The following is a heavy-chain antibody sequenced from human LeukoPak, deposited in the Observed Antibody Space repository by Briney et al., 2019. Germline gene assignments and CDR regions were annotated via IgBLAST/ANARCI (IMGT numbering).Heavy chain of an antibody. CDR3: ARFNARGQRVNYFRGMDV. Sequence: ASVKASCKASGYTFSSYDINWVRQATGQGLEWMGWMNPNSGNTGYAQRFQGRVTMTRNTSISTAYMELSSLRSEDTAVYYCARFNARGQRVNYFRGMDVWGQGTTVTVSS. V-gene: IGHV1-8*01. CDR2: MNPNSGNT. J-gene: IGHJ6*02. CDR1: GYTFSSYD. D-gene: IGHD3-10*01.